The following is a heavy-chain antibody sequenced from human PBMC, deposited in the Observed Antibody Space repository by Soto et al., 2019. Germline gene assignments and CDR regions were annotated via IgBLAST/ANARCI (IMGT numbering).Heavy chain of an antibody. D-gene: IGHD3-16*02. CDR2: INYSGNT. CDR1: GGSISSSSDY. CDR3: ARIVIGGSNWFDP. J-gene: IGHJ5*02. Sequence: PSETLSLTCIVSGGSISSSSDYWGWIRQPPGKGQEWIGSINYSGNTYYSPSLQSRITMSVDTSKNHFSLKVNSVTAADTAIYYCARIVIGGSNWFDPWGQGTLVTVS. V-gene: IGHV4-39*02.